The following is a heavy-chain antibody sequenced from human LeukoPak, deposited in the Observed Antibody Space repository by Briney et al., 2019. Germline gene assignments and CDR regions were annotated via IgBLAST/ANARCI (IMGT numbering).Heavy chain of an antibody. CDR3: ARDHWSVPGTFDI. CDR1: GFTVSSNY. V-gene: IGHV3-53*01. Sequence: PGGSLRLSCAASGFTVSSNYMSWVRQAPGKGLEWVSVIYSGGSTYYADSVKGRFTISRDNSKNTLYLQMNSLRVEDTAVYYCARDHWSVPGTFDIWGQGTVVTVSS. CDR2: IYSGGST. J-gene: IGHJ3*02.